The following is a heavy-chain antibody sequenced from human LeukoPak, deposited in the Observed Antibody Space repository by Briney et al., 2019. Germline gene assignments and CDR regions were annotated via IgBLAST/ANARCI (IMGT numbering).Heavy chain of an antibody. V-gene: IGHV4-59*12. CDR3: ARGSRELYYFDY. D-gene: IGHD1-7*01. J-gene: IGHJ4*02. Sequence: ASETLSLTCTVSSGSISSYYWSWIRQPPGKGLEWIGYVYYSGSTNYNPSLKSRVTISVDTSKNQFSLKLSSVTAADTAVYYCARGSRELYYFDYWGQGTLVTVSS. CDR1: SGSISSYY. CDR2: VYYSGST.